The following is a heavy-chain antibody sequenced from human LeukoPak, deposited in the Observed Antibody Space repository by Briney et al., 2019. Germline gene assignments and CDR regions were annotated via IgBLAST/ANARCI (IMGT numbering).Heavy chain of an antibody. CDR2: FSSVGNTI. D-gene: IGHD3-16*01. CDR3: TRGSYEYVADR. CDR1: GFAFSSYT. J-gene: IGHJ5*02. V-gene: IGHV3-48*02. Sequence: GGSLRLSCAASGFAFSSYTMNWVRQAPGMGLEWVSYFSSVGNTIYYADSVKGRFTLSRDNADNSLSLQMNSLRDEDTAVYYCTRGSYEYVADRWGQGTLVTVSS.